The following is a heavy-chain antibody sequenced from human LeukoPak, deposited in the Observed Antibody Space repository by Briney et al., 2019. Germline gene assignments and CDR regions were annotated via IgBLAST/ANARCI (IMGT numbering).Heavy chain of an antibody. Sequence: GGSLRLSCAASGFTFSNYWMTWVRQAPGKGPEWVANIKQDGSERNYVESVKGRFTIARDNTKNSLYLQMTSPRGEDTAVYYCASRAGKPGNTPWCFDYWGQGALVTVSS. J-gene: IGHJ4*02. CDR1: GFTFSNYW. CDR3: ASRAGKPGNTPWCFDY. CDR2: IKQDGSER. V-gene: IGHV3-7*01. D-gene: IGHD1-7*01.